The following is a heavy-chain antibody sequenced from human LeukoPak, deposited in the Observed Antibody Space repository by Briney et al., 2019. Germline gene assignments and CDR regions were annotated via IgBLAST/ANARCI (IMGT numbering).Heavy chain of an antibody. CDR1: GGSISSGSYY. Sequence: PSETLSLTCTVSGGSISSGSYYWSWIRQPAGKGLEWIGRIYTSGSTNYSPSLKSRVTISVDTSKNQFSLKLTSVTAADTAVYYCARDVFYCGGDCRYFDYWGQGTLVTVSS. CDR3: ARDVFYCGGDCRYFDY. V-gene: IGHV4-61*02. J-gene: IGHJ4*02. D-gene: IGHD2-21*02. CDR2: IYTSGST.